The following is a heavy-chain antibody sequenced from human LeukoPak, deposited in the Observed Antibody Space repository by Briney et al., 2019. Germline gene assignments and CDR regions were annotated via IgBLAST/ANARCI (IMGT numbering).Heavy chain of an antibody. CDR1: GGSFSGYY. CDR2: INHSAST. J-gene: IGHJ2*01. Sequence: SETLSLTCAIYGGSFSGYYWSWIRQPPGKGLEWIGEINHSASTNYNPSLKSRVTISVDTSNKQFSLKLSSVTAAGTAVYYCARGGVGATTMPDWYFDLWGRGTLVTVSS. D-gene: IGHD1-26*01. CDR3: ARGGVGATTMPDWYFDL. V-gene: IGHV4-34*01.